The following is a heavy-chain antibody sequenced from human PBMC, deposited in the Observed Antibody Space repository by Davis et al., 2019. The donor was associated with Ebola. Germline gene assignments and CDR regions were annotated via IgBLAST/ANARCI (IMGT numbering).Heavy chain of an antibody. CDR3: ARASIGTISYYYFDY. Sequence: PGGSLRLSCAASGFTFSSYAMSWVRQAPGKGLEWVSAISGSGGSTYYADSVKGRFTISRDNSKNTLYLQMNSLRAEDTAVYYCARASIGTISYYYFDYWGQGTLVTVSS. J-gene: IGHJ4*02. CDR2: ISGSGGST. D-gene: IGHD2-21*01. CDR1: GFTFSSYA. V-gene: IGHV3-23*01.